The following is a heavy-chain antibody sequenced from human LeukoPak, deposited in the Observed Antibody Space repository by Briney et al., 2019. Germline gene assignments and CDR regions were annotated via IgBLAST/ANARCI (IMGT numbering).Heavy chain of an antibody. Sequence: GGSLRLSCAASGFTFSSSYVMTWVRQAPGKGLEWVSTISAGGFTTPYADSVKGRFTISRDISKSTLYLQVNSLRVEDTAAYYCASRYGSSYYWGQGTLVTVSS. J-gene: IGHJ4*02. CDR3: ASRYGSSYY. CDR1: GFTFSSSYV. V-gene: IGHV3-23*01. D-gene: IGHD6-6*01. CDR2: ISAGGFTT.